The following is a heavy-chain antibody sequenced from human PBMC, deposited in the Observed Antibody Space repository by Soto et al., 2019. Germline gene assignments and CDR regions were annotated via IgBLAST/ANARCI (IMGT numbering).Heavy chain of an antibody. CDR2: ITGSGGST. Sequence: EVQLLESGGGLVQPGGSLRLSCVASGFTLSTYAMSWVRQAPGKGLEWVSGITGSGGSTYYADSVKGRFTISRDNSKSTVSLHRHSLGAEDLAVYSCVTRRGSPSGAFDIWGQGTMVTVSS. CDR3: VTRRGSPSGAFDI. D-gene: IGHD2-15*01. V-gene: IGHV3-23*01. J-gene: IGHJ3*02. CDR1: GFTLSTYA.